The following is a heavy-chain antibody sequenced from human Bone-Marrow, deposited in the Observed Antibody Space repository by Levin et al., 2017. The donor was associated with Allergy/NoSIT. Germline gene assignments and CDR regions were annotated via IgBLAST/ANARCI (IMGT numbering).Heavy chain of an antibody. V-gene: IGHV3-53*01. CDR2: IYSSGRT. D-gene: IGHD6-25*01. CDR1: GFTVSSNY. Sequence: PGGSLRLSCAASGFTVSSNYMSWVRQAPGKGLEWVSVIYSSGRTYYADSVKGRFTISRDNSKNTLDLQMNSLRAEDTAVYYCARDEAAGYWGQGTLVTVSS. J-gene: IGHJ4*02. CDR3: ARDEAAGY.